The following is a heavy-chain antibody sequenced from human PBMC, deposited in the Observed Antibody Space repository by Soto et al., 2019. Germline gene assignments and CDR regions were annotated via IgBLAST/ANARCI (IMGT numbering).Heavy chain of an antibody. CDR3: ARDLGSSRSIWFDP. J-gene: IGHJ5*02. D-gene: IGHD6-13*01. CDR1: GGTFSSYA. V-gene: IGHV1-69*13. CDR2: IIPIFGTA. Sequence: GASVKVSCKASGGTFSSYAISWARKAPGQGLEWMGGIIPIFGTANYAQKFQGRVTITADESTSTAYMELSSLRSEDTAVYYCARDLGSSRSIWFDPWGQGTLVTVSS.